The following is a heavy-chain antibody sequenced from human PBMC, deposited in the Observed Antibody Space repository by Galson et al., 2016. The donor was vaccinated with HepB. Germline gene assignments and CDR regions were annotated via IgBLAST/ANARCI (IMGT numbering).Heavy chain of an antibody. Sequence: SLRLSCAASGFTFSCYDMHWVRHVPGKGLEWVSAIGTAGDTYYPGSVKGRFTISRENAKNSLYLQMNSLRDEDTAVYYCARDGGGTGGYYYYAMDVWGQGTTVTVSS. J-gene: IGHJ6*02. CDR3: ARDGGGTGGYYYYAMDV. D-gene: IGHD1-14*01. V-gene: IGHV3-13*01. CDR1: GFTFSCYD. CDR2: IGTAGDT.